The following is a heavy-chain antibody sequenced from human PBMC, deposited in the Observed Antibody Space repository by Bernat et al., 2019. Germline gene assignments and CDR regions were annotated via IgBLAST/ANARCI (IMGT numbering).Heavy chain of an antibody. D-gene: IGHD3-22*01. V-gene: IGHV5-51*01. CDR1: GYSFTSYW. J-gene: IGHJ4*02. CDR3: ARQGHYYDSTGYYYPFDY. CDR2: IYPGDSET. Sequence: EVQLVQSGAEVKKPGESLNISCKGSGYSFTSYWIGWVRQMPGKGLEWMGIIYPGDSETRYSPSFQGQVTISADKSISTAYLQWSSLKASDTAIYYCARQGHYYDSTGYYYPFDYWGQGTLVTVSS.